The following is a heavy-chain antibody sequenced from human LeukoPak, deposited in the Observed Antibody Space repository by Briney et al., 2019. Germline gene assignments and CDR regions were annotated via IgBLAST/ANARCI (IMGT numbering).Heavy chain of an antibody. Sequence: SETQSLTCTVSGGSISSSSYYWGWIRQPPGKGLEWIGSIYFSGSTYYNPSLKSRVTISQDTSKNQFSLKLSSVTAADTAVYYCARDHGGSYYTHAFDIWGQGTMVTVSS. CDR3: ARDHGGSYYTHAFDI. CDR1: GGSISSSSYY. D-gene: IGHD1-26*01. J-gene: IGHJ3*02. V-gene: IGHV4-39*07. CDR2: IYFSGST.